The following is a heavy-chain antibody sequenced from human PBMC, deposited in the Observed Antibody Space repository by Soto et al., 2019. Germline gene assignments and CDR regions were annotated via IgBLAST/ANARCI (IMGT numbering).Heavy chain of an antibody. CDR1: GITFSSYD. J-gene: IGHJ4*02. D-gene: IGHD3-22*01. CDR2: ISYDGSNK. Sequence: GGSLRLSCAASGITFSSYDMHWVRQAPGKGLEWVAVISYDGSNKYYADSVKGRFTISRDNSKNTLYMQMNSLRAEDTAVYYCANRCDISGTCNFDNWGQGTLVTVSS. V-gene: IGHV3-30*18. CDR3: ANRCDISGTCNFDN.